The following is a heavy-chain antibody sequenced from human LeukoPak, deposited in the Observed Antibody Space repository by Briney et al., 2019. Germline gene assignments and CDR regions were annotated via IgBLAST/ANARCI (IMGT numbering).Heavy chain of an antibody. V-gene: IGHV3-21*01. CDR2: ISESSSYI. J-gene: IGHJ6*04. D-gene: IGHD3-10*02. Sequence: GGSLRLSCAASGFTFSSYSMNWVRQAPGKGLEWVSCISESSSYIYYADSVKGRFTISRDNAKNSLYLQMNSLRAEDTAVYYCAELGITMIGGVWGKGTTVTISS. CDR1: GFTFSSYS. CDR3: AELGITMIGGV.